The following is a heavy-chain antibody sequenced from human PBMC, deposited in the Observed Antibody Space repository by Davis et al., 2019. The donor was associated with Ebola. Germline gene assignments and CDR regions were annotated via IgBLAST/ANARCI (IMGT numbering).Heavy chain of an antibody. Sequence: ASVKVSRKASGYTFTSYGISWVRQAPGQGLEWMGWISAYNGNTNYAQKLQGRVTMTTDTSTSTAYMELRSLRSDDTAVYYCARAITMIVAESWFDPWGQGTLVTVSS. CDR1: GYTFTSYG. V-gene: IGHV1-18*01. D-gene: IGHD3-22*01. CDR2: ISAYNGNT. CDR3: ARAITMIVAESWFDP. J-gene: IGHJ5*02.